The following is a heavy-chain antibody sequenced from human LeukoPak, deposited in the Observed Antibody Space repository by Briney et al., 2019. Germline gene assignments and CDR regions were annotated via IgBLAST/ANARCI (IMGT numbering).Heavy chain of an antibody. J-gene: IGHJ4*02. V-gene: IGHV1-2*02. Sequence: ASVKVSCKASGYTFTGYHMHWVRQAPGQGLEWMGWINPNSGGTNYAQKFQGRVTMTRDTSISTAYMELSRLRSDDTAVYYCARDLLGIAVAGPDLYYFDYWGQGTLVTVSS. CDR1: GYTFTGYH. CDR3: ARDLLGIAVAGPDLYYFDY. D-gene: IGHD6-19*01. CDR2: INPNSGGT.